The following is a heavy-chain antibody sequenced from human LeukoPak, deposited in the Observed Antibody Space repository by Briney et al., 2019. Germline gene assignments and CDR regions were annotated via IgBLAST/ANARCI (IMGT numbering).Heavy chain of an antibody. V-gene: IGHV4-30-2*01. Sequence: PSETLSLTCTVSGGSISSGGYYWSWIRQPPGKGLEWIGYIYHSGSTYYNPSLKSRVTISVNRSKNQFSLKLSSVTAADTAVYYCARGGSRVPAASTPNWFDPWGQGTLVTVSS. D-gene: IGHD2-2*01. J-gene: IGHJ5*02. CDR2: IYHSGST. CDR3: ARGGSRVPAASTPNWFDP. CDR1: GGSISSGGYY.